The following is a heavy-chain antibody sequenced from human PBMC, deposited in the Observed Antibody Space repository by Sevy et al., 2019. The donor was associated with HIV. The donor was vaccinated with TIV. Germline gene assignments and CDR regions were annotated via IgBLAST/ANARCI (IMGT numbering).Heavy chain of an antibody. CDR1: GGSVNSGVSY. CDR3: ATNQGYPGDWFDP. D-gene: IGHD1-1*01. J-gene: IGHJ5*02. CDR2: IYKGVST. V-gene: IGHV4-61*03. Sequence: SETLSLTCSVSGGSVNSGVSYWSWIRQSPGKGLEWIACIYKGVSTNYNPSLKSRVTISVDTSKNHFSLKLSSVTAADTAVYYCATNQGYPGDWFDPWGQGTPVTVSS.